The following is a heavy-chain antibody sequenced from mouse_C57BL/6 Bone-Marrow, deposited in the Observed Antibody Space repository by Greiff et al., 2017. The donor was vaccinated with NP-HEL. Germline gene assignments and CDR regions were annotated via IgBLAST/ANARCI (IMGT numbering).Heavy chain of an antibody. D-gene: IGHD1-1*01. V-gene: IGHV5-2*01. Sequence: EVQLVESGGGLVQPGESLKLSCESNEYEFPSHDMSWVRKTPEKRLELVAAINSDGGSTYYPDTMESRFTISRDNTKKTLYLQMISLRSEDTALYYCARLHYYGSSPDVWGTGTTVTVSS. CDR2: INSDGGST. CDR1: EYEFPSHD. CDR3: ARLHYYGSSPDV. J-gene: IGHJ1*03.